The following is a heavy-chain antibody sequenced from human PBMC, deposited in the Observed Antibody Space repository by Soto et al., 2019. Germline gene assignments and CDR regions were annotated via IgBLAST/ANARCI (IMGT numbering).Heavy chain of an antibody. J-gene: IGHJ4*02. V-gene: IGHV3-23*01. Sequence: EVQLLESGGDLVQPGGSLTLSCATSGFTFSSYAMVWVRQAAEKGLEWVASISNNGDTAYYADSVKGRFTISRGNSENTLYLQMNGLRADDTALYFCAKSRVFIGAIVTLLDSWGQGTQVTVSS. CDR3: AKSRVFIGAIVTLLDS. CDR1: GFTFSSYA. D-gene: IGHD3-16*02. CDR2: ISNNGDTA.